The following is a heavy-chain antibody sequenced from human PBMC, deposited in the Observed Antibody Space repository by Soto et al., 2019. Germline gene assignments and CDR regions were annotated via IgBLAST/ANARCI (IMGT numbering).Heavy chain of an antibody. CDR3: VKAGYYLDRAASDI. V-gene: IGHV3-64D*06. D-gene: IGHD5-18*01. CDR2: ISSNGDTT. Sequence: WGSLGISCSASGFIFSSYAIPWVRQAPGKGLEYVSAISSNGDTTYYADSVKGRCTISRDNSRNTVYRQMSSLRIEDTAVFYCVKAGYYLDRAASDIWGRGTMVT. CDR1: GFIFSSYA. J-gene: IGHJ3*02.